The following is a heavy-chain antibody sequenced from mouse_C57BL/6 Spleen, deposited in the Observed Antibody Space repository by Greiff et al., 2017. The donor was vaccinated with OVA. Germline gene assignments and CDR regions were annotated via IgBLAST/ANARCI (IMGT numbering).Heavy chain of an antibody. J-gene: IGHJ4*01. Sequence: QVQLQQSGAELVRPGTSVKVSCKASGYAFTNYWMEWVKQRPGQGLEWIGVINPGSGGTNSNEKFKGKATLTADKSSSTAYMQLSSLTSEDSAVYFCARADGYYYARDYWGQGTSVTVSS. CDR2: INPGSGGT. CDR1: GYAFTNYW. CDR3: ARADGYYYARDY. D-gene: IGHD1-2*01. V-gene: IGHV1-54*01.